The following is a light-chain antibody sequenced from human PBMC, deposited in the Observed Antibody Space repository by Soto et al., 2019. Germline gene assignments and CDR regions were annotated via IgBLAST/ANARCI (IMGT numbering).Light chain of an antibody. V-gene: IGKV1-5*03. CDR2: KAS. Sequence: DIQMTQSPSTLSASVGDRVTITCRASQSITDWLAWYQQKPGKAPKFLIYKASNLEGGVPSRFSGSGSGTESTLTISSVQPVDFAPYSGKYWDVYPWTSGKGTKVE. J-gene: IGKJ1*01. CDR3: KYWDVYPWT. CDR1: QSITDW.